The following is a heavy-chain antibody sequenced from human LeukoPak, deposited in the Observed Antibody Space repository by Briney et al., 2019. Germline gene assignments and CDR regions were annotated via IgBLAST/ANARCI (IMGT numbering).Heavy chain of an antibody. V-gene: IGHV3-7*01. CDR2: MNEDGSGR. CDR3: AAWFGESVP. Sequence: GGSLRLACAASGFTFTSAWMSWLRQTPEKGLEWVAHMNEDGSGRFYVDSAKGRFTISRDDTQNSVYLQMNSLRVEDTAVYYCAAWFGESVPWGQGTLVTVSS. D-gene: IGHD3-10*01. J-gene: IGHJ5*02. CDR1: GFTFTSAW.